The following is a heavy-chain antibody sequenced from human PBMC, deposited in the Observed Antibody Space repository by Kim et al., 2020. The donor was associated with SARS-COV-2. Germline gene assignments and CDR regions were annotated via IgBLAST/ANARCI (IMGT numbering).Heavy chain of an antibody. CDR3: AKDSWDY. V-gene: IGHV3-9*01. CDR2: ISWNSGSI. J-gene: IGHJ4*03. CDR1: GFTFADYA. D-gene: IGHD6-13*01. Sequence: GGSLRLSCAASGFTFADYAMHWVRQAPGKGLEWVSGISWNSGSIGYADSVKGRFTISRDNAKNSLYLQMNSLRAEDTALYYCAKDSWDYWGHRTLVTVSS.